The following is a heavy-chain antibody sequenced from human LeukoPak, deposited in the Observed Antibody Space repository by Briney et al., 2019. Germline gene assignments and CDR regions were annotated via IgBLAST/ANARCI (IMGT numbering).Heavy chain of an antibody. Sequence: SETLSLTCTVSGGSISSYYWSWIRQPPGKGLEWIGYIYYSGSTNYNPALKSRVTISVDPCKNQCSLKLSSVTAANTVVYYGARGRGVVVYWGQGTLVTVSS. CDR3: ARGRGVVVY. V-gene: IGHV4-59*01. CDR1: GGSISSYY. D-gene: IGHD2-8*01. J-gene: IGHJ4*02. CDR2: IYYSGST.